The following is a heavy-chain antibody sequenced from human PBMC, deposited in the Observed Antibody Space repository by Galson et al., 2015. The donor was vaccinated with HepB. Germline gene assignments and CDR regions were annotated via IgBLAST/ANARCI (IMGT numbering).Heavy chain of an antibody. Sequence: TLSLTCTVSGGSISSSNYYWSWIRQPAGKGLEWIGRIHTSGSANYNPSLKSRVTMSVDTSKNQFSLKLTSVTAADTAVYYCAREAPPDIVVVPPAVVTYNYYYIDVWGKGTTVTVSS. CDR1: GGSISSSNYY. CDR2: IHTSGSA. CDR3: AREAPPDIVVVPPAVVTYNYYYIDV. V-gene: IGHV4-61*02. J-gene: IGHJ6*03. D-gene: IGHD2-2*01.